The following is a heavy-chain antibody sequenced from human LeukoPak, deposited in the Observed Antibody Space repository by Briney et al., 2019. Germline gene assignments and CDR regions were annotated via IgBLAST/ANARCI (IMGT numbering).Heavy chain of an antibody. Sequence: ASVKVSCKASGYTFIDYYIHWVRQAPGQGLEWMGWIDPNSGGPHYTQKFQGRVTMTRDTSISTAYMELSGLISDDTAVYYCARRLSTWSEGWFDPWGQGTLVTVSS. CDR1: GYTFIDYY. V-gene: IGHV1-2*02. CDR3: ARRLSTWSEGWFDP. CDR2: IDPNSGGP. J-gene: IGHJ5*02. D-gene: IGHD6-13*01.